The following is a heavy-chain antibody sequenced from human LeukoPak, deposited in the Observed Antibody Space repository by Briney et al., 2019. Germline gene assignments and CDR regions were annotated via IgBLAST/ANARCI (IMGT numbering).Heavy chain of an antibody. D-gene: IGHD5-18*01. V-gene: IGHV3-53*01. Sequence: GGSLRLSCAASGFTVSSNYMSWVRQAPGKGLEWVSVIYSGGSTYYADSVKGRFTISRDNSKNTLYLQMNSLRAEDTAVYYCASLNYTARAPGVYWGQGTLVTVSS. CDR2: IYSGGST. J-gene: IGHJ4*02. CDR1: GFTVSSNY. CDR3: ASLNYTARAPGVY.